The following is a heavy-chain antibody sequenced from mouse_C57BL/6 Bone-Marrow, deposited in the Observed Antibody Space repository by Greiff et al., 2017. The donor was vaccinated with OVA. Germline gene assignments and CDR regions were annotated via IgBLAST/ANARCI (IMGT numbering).Heavy chain of an antibody. J-gene: IGHJ1*03. CDR2: ISDGGSYT. D-gene: IGHD2-3*01. Sequence: EVQLVESGGGLVKPGGSLKLSCAASGFTFSSYAMSWVRQTPDKRLEWVATISDGGSYTYYPDNVKGRFTISRDNAKNNLYLQMSHLKSEDTAMYYCARPIYDGYYVGFDVWGTGTTVTVAS. V-gene: IGHV5-4*01. CDR3: ARPIYDGYYVGFDV. CDR1: GFTFSSYA.